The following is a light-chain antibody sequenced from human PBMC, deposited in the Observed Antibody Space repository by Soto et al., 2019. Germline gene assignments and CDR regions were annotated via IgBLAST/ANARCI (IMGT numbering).Light chain of an antibody. Sequence: ELVLTQSPGTLSLSPGEGATLSCRASQSVSSTYLAWYQQKPGQAPRLLIYGASIRATGIPDRFSGSGSGTELTITISSLQSEDCEVYYCQQYNNWPRTFGQGTKVDIK. CDR2: GAS. V-gene: IGKV3D-15*01. CDR1: QSVSSTY. CDR3: QQYNNWPRT. J-gene: IGKJ1*01.